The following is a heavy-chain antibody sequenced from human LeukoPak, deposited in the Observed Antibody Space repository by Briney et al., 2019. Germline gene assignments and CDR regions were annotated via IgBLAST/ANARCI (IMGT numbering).Heavy chain of an antibody. V-gene: IGHV3-21*01. CDR2: ISSSSSYI. CDR3: AREIAAAGTFGY. J-gene: IGHJ4*02. CDR1: GFTFSSYS. D-gene: IGHD6-13*01. Sequence: GGSLRLSCAASGFTFSSYSMNWVRQAPGKGLEWVSSISSSSSYIYYADSVKGRFTISRDNAKNSLYLQMNSLRAEDTAVYYCAREIAAAGTFGYWGQGTLVTVSS.